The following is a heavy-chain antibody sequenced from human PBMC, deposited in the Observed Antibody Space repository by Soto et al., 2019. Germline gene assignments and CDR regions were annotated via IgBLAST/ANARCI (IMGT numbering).Heavy chain of an antibody. V-gene: IGHV4-34*01. D-gene: IGHD3-10*01. Sequence: PQTLSLTCAVYGGSFSGYYWSWIRQPPGKGLEWIGEINHSGSTNYNPSLKSRVTISVDTSKNQFSLKLSSVTAADTAVYYCARWKRITMVRGVIIKDSYYYGMDVWGQGTTVTVSS. CDR3: ARWKRITMVRGVIIKDSYYYGMDV. CDR2: INHSGST. J-gene: IGHJ6*02. CDR1: GGSFSGYY.